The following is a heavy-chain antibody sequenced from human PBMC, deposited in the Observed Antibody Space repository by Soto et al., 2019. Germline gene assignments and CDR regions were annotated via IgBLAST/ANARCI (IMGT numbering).Heavy chain of an antibody. CDR3: ARGGASYPGPFDC. CDR2: LNSDGSTT. Sequence: EVQLVESGGGLVQPGGSLRLSCAASGFTFNTYWMHWVRQAPGKGLVWVSRLNSDGSTTDYADSVKGRFTIYRDNAERTQSLRTDSRGAEDTAVYYCARGGASYPGPFDCLGQGTLVTVCS. J-gene: IGHJ4*02. CDR1: GFTFNTYW. V-gene: IGHV3-74*01.